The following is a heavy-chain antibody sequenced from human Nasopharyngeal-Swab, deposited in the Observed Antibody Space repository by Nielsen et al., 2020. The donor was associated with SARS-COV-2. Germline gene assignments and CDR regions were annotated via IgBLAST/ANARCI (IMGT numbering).Heavy chain of an antibody. D-gene: IGHD4-11*01. CDR3: ARSVYSNYRRPPYYYYYMDV. Sequence: WVRQAPGQGLEWMGGIIPIFGTANYAQKFQGRVTLPADKSTSTAYMELRSLRSADTAVYYCARSVYSNYRRPPYYYYYMDVWGKGTTVTVSS. CDR2: IIPIFGTA. J-gene: IGHJ6*03. V-gene: IGHV1-69*06.